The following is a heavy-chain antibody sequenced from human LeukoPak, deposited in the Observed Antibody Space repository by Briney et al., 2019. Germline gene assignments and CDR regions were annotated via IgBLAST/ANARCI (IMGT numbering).Heavy chain of an antibody. D-gene: IGHD1-26*01. CDR1: GFTFSNYA. Sequence: GGSLRLSCAPSGFTFSNYAMSWVRQAPGRGLEWVSAISGSGGSTYYADSVKGRFTISRDNSQNMVYLQMNNLRAEDTALYYCAKALEGATRPGYWGQGTLVTVSS. CDR3: AKALEGATRPGY. CDR2: ISGSGGST. J-gene: IGHJ4*02. V-gene: IGHV3-23*01.